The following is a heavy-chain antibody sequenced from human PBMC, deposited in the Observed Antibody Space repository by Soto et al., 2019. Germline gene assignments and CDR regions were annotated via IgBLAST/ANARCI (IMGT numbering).Heavy chain of an antibody. D-gene: IGHD6-13*01. CDR3: ASKLNSSILYWYYYYCYVISV. V-gene: IGHV1-69*13. J-gene: IGHJ6*02. Sequence: SEKLYCKASGGTFSSYAISWVRQAPGQGLEWMGGIIPIFGTANYAQKFQGRVTITADESTSTAYMELSSLRSEDTAVYYCASKLNSSILYWYYYYCYVISVPGQ. CDR2: IIPIFGTA. CDR1: GGTFSSYA.